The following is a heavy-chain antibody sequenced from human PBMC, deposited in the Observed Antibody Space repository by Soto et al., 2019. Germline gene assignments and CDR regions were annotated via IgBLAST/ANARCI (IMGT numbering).Heavy chain of an antibody. V-gene: IGHV4-31*03. CDR1: GGSISSGGYY. CDR2: IYYSGST. D-gene: IGHD3-22*01. Sequence: TSETLSLTCTVSGGSISSGGYYWSWIRQHPGKGLEWIGYIYYSGSTYYNPSLKSRVTISVDTSKNQFSLKLSSVTAADTAVYYCASGYYDSSGYYLALDAFDIWGQGTMVT. CDR3: ASGYYDSSGYYLALDAFDI. J-gene: IGHJ3*02.